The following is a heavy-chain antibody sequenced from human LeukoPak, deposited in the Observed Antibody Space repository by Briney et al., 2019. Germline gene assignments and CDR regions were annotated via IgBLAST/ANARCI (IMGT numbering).Heavy chain of an antibody. CDR2: INPNSGGT. J-gene: IGHJ4*02. CDR1: GYTFTGYY. V-gene: IGHV1-2*02. D-gene: IGHD5-24*01. Sequence: ASVKVSCKASGYTFTGYYMHWVRQAPGQGLEWMGWINPNSGGTNYPQKFQGRVTMTRDTSISTAYMELSRLRSDDTAVYYCARALQMATIIDYWGQGTLVTVSS. CDR3: ARALQMATIIDY.